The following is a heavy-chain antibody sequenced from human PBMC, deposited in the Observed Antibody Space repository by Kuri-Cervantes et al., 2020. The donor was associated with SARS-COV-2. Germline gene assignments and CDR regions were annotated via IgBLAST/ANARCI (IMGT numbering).Heavy chain of an antibody. CDR1: GFTFSHYA. J-gene: IGHJ5*02. D-gene: IGHD6-19*01. Sequence: GGSLRLSSGASGFTFSHYAMSWFRQAPGKGLEWVSTTTISGLSTHYADSVKGRFTISRDNSKNTVYLQMNSLRADDTAVYYCAKIAGYNSGWYDDWGQGTLVTVSS. V-gene: IGHV3-23*01. CDR3: AKIAGYNSGWYDD. CDR2: TTISGLST.